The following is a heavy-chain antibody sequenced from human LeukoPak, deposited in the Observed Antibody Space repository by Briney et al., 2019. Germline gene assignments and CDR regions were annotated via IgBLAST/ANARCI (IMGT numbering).Heavy chain of an antibody. D-gene: IGHD6-19*01. CDR2: IIPILGIA. CDR1: GGTFSSCA. Sequence: SVKVSCKASGGTFSSCAISWVRQAPGQGLEWMGRIIPILGIANYAQKFQGRVTITADKSTSTAYMELSSLRSEDTAVYYCAREDSSGWDSYYYGMDVWGQGTTVTVSS. V-gene: IGHV1-69*04. J-gene: IGHJ6*02. CDR3: AREDSSGWDSYYYGMDV.